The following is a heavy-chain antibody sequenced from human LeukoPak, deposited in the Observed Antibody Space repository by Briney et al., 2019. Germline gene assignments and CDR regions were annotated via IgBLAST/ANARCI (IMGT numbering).Heavy chain of an antibody. CDR1: GGSISSGSYS. Sequence: SQTLSLTCAVSGGSISSGSYSWSWIRQPPGKGLEWIGYIYHSGSTYYNPSLKSRVTISVDRSKNQFSLKLSSVTAADTAVYYCARELTGVSRHFDLWGRGTLVTVSS. V-gene: IGHV4-30-2*01. CDR3: ARELTGVSRHFDL. D-gene: IGHD7-27*01. CDR2: IYHSGST. J-gene: IGHJ2*01.